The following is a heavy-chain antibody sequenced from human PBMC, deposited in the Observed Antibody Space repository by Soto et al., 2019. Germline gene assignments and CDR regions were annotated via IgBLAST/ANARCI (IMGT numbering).Heavy chain of an antibody. J-gene: IGHJ6*02. Sequence: GESLKISCKGSGYSFTSYWISWVRQMPGKGLEWMGRIDPSVSYTNYSPSFQGHVTISADKSISTAYLQWSSLKASDTTMYYCARRRFKAPIYYYYGMDVWGQGTTVTVSS. CDR3: ARRRFKAPIYYYYGMDV. V-gene: IGHV5-10-1*01. CDR2: IDPSVSYT. CDR1: GYSFTSYW.